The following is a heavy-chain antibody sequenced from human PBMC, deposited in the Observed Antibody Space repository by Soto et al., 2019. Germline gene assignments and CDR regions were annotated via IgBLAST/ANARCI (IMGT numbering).Heavy chain of an antibody. Sequence: QVQLVESGGGVVQPGRSLRLSCAASGFTFSSCGMHWVRQAPGKGLEWVAVISYDGSNKYYADSVKGRFTISRDNSKNTLYLQMNSLRAEDTAVYYCAKDRAAAGNDWVDPWGQGTLVTVSS. D-gene: IGHD6-13*01. CDR3: AKDRAAAGNDWVDP. V-gene: IGHV3-30*18. CDR2: ISYDGSNK. J-gene: IGHJ5*02. CDR1: GFTFSSCG.